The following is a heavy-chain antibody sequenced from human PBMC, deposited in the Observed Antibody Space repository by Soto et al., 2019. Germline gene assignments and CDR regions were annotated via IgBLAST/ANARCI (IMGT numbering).Heavy chain of an antibody. CDR1: GLIFSDYH. J-gene: IGHJ6*02. Sequence: EVQLVESGGGLVQPGGSLRLSCAASGLIFSDYHMDWVRQAPGKGLEWVGRIRRKANSYTTEYAASVKGSFTISRDDSKTSLYLQMNSLKSEDTAVYYCAMLGGWSGGSSGMDVWGQGTTVTVSS. CDR2: IRRKANSYTT. D-gene: IGHD6-19*01. CDR3: AMLGGWSGGSSGMDV. V-gene: IGHV3-72*01.